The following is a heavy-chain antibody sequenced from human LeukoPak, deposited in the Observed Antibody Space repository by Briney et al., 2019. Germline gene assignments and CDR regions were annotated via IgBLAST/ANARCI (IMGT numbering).Heavy chain of an antibody. J-gene: IGHJ5*02. D-gene: IGHD3-22*01. CDR3: ARLDYYDSSGYGKGFDP. V-gene: IGHV1-69*06. CDR1: GGTFSSYA. CDR2: IIPIFGTA. Sequence: SVKVSCKASGGTFSSYAISWVRQAPGQGLEWMGRIIPIFGTANYAQKFQGRVTITADKSTSTAYMELSSLRSEDTAVYYCARLDYYDSSGYGKGFDPWGQGTLVTVSS.